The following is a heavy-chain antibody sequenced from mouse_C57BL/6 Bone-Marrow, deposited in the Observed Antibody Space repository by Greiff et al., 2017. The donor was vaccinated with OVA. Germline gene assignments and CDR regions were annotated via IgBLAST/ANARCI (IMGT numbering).Heavy chain of an antibody. Sequence: QVQLKQSGAELVRPGTSVKMSCKASGYTFTNYWIGWAKQRPGHGLEWIGDIYPGGGYTNYNEKFKGKATLTADKSSSTAYMQFSSLTSEDSAIYYCARDGYYGWFAYWGQGTLVTVSA. CDR3: ARDGYYGWFAY. V-gene: IGHV1-63*01. J-gene: IGHJ3*01. CDR1: GYTFTNYW. D-gene: IGHD2-3*01. CDR2: IYPGGGYT.